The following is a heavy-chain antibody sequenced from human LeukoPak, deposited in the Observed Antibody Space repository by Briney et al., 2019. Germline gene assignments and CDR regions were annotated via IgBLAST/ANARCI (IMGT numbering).Heavy chain of an antibody. Sequence: ASVKVSCKASGYTFTSYAMNWVRQTPGQGLEWMGWINPNSGGTNYAQKFQGWVTMTRDTSISTAYMELSRLRSDDTAVYYCARAPSADYGDYDGGMDVWGQGTTVTVSS. CDR2: INPNSGGT. J-gene: IGHJ6*02. V-gene: IGHV1-2*04. CDR1: GYTFTSYA. D-gene: IGHD4-17*01. CDR3: ARAPSADYGDYDGGMDV.